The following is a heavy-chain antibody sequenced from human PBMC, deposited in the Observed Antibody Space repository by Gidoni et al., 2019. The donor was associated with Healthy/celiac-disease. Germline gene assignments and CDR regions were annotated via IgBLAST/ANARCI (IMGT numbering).Heavy chain of an antibody. Sequence: EVQLVQSGAEVKKPGESLKISCKGSGYSFTSYWIGWVRQMPGKGLEWMGIIYPGDSDTRYSPSFQGQVTISADKSISTAYLQWSSLKASDTAMYYCARHYCSSTSCSYYYYYGMDVWGQGTTVTVSS. CDR1: GYSFTSYW. CDR3: ARHYCSSTSCSYYYYYGMDV. J-gene: IGHJ6*02. CDR2: IYPGDSDT. D-gene: IGHD2-2*01. V-gene: IGHV5-51*01.